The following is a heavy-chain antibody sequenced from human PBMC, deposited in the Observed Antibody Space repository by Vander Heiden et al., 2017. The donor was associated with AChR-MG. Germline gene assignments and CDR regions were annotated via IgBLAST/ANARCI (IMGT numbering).Heavy chain of an antibody. V-gene: IGHV4-34*01. CDR1: GGSFSGYY. CDR2: INHSGST. J-gene: IGHJ5*02. Sequence: QVQLQQWGAGLLMPSETLSLTCAVYGGSFSGYYWGWIRQPPGKGLEWIGEINHSGSTNYNPSLKSRVTISVDTSKNQFSLKLSSVTAADTAVYYCATGYWFDPWGQGTLVTVSS. CDR3: ATGYWFDP.